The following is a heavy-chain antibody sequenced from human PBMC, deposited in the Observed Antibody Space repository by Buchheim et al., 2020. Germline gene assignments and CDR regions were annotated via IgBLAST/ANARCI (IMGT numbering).Heavy chain of an antibody. D-gene: IGHD3-10*02. J-gene: IGHJ6*02. Sequence: QVQLQESGPGLVKPSQTLSLTCTVSGGSISSGDYYWSWIRQPPGKGLEWIGYIYYSGSTYYNPSLKSRVTISVDTAKNQFSLKLSSVTAADTAVYYCARGPATTFGYYYYYGMDVWGQGTT. CDR2: IYYSGST. CDR1: GGSISSGDYY. CDR3: ARGPATTFGYYYYYGMDV. V-gene: IGHV4-30-4*01.